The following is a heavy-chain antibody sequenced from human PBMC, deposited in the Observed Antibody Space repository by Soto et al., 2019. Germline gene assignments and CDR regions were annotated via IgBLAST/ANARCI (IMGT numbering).Heavy chain of an antibody. CDR3: AKDPTVAVTAELDY. CDR2: ISGSGGST. J-gene: IGHJ4*02. D-gene: IGHD2-21*02. Sequence: PGGSLRLSCAASGFTFSSYAMSWVRQAPGKGLEWVSAISGSGGSTYYADSVKGRFTISRDNSKNTLYLQMNSLRAEDTAVYYCAKDPTVAVTAELDYWGQGTLVTVSS. V-gene: IGHV3-23*01. CDR1: GFTFSSYA.